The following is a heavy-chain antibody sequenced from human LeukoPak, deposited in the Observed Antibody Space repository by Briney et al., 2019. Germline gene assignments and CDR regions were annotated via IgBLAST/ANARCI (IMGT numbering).Heavy chain of an antibody. CDR1: GFIVSGKD. D-gene: IGHD5-18*01. CDR2: IYSGGST. J-gene: IGHJ3*02. V-gene: IGHV3-53*01. CDR3: ARHSYGGEAFDI. Sequence: GSLRLSCAASGFIVSGKDMSWVRQAPGKGLEWVSVIYSGGSTYYADSVKGRFTISRDNSKNTLYLQMNSLRAEDTAMFYCARHSYGGEAFDIWGQGTMVTVSS.